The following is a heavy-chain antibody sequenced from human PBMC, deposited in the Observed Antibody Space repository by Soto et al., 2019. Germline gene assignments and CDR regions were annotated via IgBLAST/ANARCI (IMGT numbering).Heavy chain of an antibody. J-gene: IGHJ5*02. Sequence: QVHLVQSGVEVKTPGASVKVSCQASGYTFFTYDISWVRQSPGKGLEWMGWISTYSGDTKYAQKFQGRVTMTTDISTTTAYLELRSLRSDDTAVYYCARHHGPTTPEHGFDPWGQGTRVTISS. D-gene: IGHD5-12*01. CDR2: ISTYSGDT. CDR3: ARHHGPTTPEHGFDP. V-gene: IGHV1-18*01. CDR1: GYTFFTYD.